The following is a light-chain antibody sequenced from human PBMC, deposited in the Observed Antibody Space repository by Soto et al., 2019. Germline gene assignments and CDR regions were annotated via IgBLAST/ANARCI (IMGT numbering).Light chain of an antibody. CDR1: SSDVGNYNY. CDR3: AAWDDSLSGWV. CDR2: MVS. J-gene: IGLJ3*02. V-gene: IGLV2-14*01. Sequence: QSALTQPASVSGSPGQSITISCTGTSSDVGNYNYVSWYQQYPGRVPKLLIYMVSNRPSGASNRSSGSKPVTSPSLSISGPRSEDEADYYCAAWDDSLSGWVFGGGTKLTVL.